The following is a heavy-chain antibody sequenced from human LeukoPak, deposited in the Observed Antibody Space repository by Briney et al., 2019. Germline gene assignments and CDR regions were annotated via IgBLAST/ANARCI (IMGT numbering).Heavy chain of an antibody. CDR3: ARDREQQWLGFDY. Sequence: ASVKVSCKASGGTFSSYAISWVRQAPGQGLEWMGGIIPIFGTANYAQKFRGRVTITADKSTSTAYMELSSLRSEDTAVYYCARDREQQWLGFDYWGQGTLVTVSS. D-gene: IGHD6-19*01. CDR2: IIPIFGTA. CDR1: GGTFSSYA. V-gene: IGHV1-69*06. J-gene: IGHJ4*02.